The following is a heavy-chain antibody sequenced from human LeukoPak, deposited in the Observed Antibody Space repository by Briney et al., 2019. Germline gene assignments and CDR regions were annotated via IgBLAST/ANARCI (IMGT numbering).Heavy chain of an antibody. D-gene: IGHD6-6*01. CDR3: ARVGSPGAFDI. Sequence: GGSLRLSCAACGFTFSSYDMHWVRQATGKGLEWVSAIGTAGDTYYPGSVKGRFTISRENAKNSLYLQMNSLRAGDTAVYYCARVGSPGAFDIWGQGTMVTVSS. CDR1: GFTFSSYD. CDR2: IGTAGDT. J-gene: IGHJ3*02. V-gene: IGHV3-13*01.